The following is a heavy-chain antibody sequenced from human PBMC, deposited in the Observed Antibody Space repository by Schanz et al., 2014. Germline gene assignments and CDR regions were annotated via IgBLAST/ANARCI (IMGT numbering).Heavy chain of an antibody. CDR3: ARENLNWEAFDI. J-gene: IGHJ3*02. D-gene: IGHD7-27*01. CDR2: ISYDGINK. CDR1: GFNFSTYA. V-gene: IGHV3-30*04. Sequence: QVHLVESGGGVVQPGGSLRLSCAASGFNFSTYALHWVRQAPGKGLEWVAVISYDGINKYYADSVKGRFTISRDNAKNSLYLEMTSLRGEDTAVYYCARENLNWEAFDIWGQGTVVTVSS.